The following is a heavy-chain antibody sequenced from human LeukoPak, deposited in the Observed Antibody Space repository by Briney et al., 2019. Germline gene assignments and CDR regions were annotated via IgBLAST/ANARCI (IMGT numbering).Heavy chain of an antibody. CDR2: IRYDGSNK. CDR3: AAPRNSGVDLYYIDY. V-gene: IGHV3-30*02. D-gene: IGHD6-19*01. J-gene: IGHJ4*02. CDR1: GFTFSSYG. Sequence: GGSLRLSCAASGFTFSSYGMHWVRQAPGKGLEWVAFIRYDGSNKYYADSVKGRFTISRDNSKNTLYLQMNSLRAEDTAVYYCAAPRNSGVDLYYIDYWGQGTLVTVSS.